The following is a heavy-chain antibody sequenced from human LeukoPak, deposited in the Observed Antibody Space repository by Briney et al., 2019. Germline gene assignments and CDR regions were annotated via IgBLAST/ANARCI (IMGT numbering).Heavy chain of an antibody. D-gene: IGHD3-3*01. J-gene: IGHJ4*02. CDR2: IYHSGST. Sequence: PGGSLRLSCAASGFTFSSYAMSWVRQAPGKGLEWIGEIYHSGSTNYNPSLKSRVTISVDKSKNQFSLNLSSVTAADTAVYYCAREHYDFWSGSQRRGYFDYWGQGTLVTVSS. CDR3: AREHYDFWSGSQRRGYFDY. CDR1: GFTFSSYAM. V-gene: IGHV4-4*02.